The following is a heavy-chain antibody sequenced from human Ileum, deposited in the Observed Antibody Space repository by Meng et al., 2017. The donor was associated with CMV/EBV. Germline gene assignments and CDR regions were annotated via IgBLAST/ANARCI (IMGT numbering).Heavy chain of an antibody. J-gene: IGHJ6*02. Sequence: GESLKISCAASGFTFSSYAMSWVRQAPGKGLEWVSGISGSGGSTYYADSVKGRFTISRDNSKNTLYLQMNSLRVEDTAVYYCAKDRGVVVPAASWGYYGMDVWGQGTTVTVSS. V-gene: IGHV3-23*01. CDR1: GFTFSSYA. D-gene: IGHD2-2*01. CDR3: AKDRGVVVPAASWGYYGMDV. CDR2: ISGSGGST.